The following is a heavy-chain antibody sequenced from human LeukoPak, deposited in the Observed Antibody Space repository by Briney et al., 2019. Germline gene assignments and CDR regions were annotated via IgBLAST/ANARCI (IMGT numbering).Heavy chain of an antibody. CDR3: ARGANYDSSGYYYVSAWFDP. CDR1: GYTFTGYY. J-gene: IGHJ5*02. V-gene: IGHV1-2*02. CDR2: INPNSGGT. D-gene: IGHD3-22*01. Sequence: ASVKVSCKASGYTFTGYYMHWVRQAPGQGLEWMGWINPNSGGTNYAQKFQGRVTMTRDTSISTAYMELSRLRSDDTAVYYCARGANYDSSGYYYVSAWFDPWGQGTLVTVSS.